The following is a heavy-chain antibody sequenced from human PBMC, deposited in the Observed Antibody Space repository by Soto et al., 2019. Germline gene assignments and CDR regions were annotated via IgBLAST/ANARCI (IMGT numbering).Heavy chain of an antibody. J-gene: IGHJ4*02. V-gene: IGHV4-31*01. CDR2: IYYSGST. Sequence: QVQLQESGPGLVKPSQTLSLTCTVSGGPITSGGYYWSWIRQHPGKGLEWIGCIYYSGSTYYNPSLKSSVTISVDTSKNPVSPKVGPGAAADPAVYYCAGLNDGGRSNCFDYWGQGTLVAVSS. CDR3: AGLNDGGRSNCFDY. CDR1: GGPITSGGYY. D-gene: IGHD2-15*01.